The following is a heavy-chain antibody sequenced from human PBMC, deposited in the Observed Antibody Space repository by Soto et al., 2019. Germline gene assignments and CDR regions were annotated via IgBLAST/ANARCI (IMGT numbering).Heavy chain of an antibody. J-gene: IGHJ4*02. CDR2: IYYSGST. CDR1: GGSISSYY. V-gene: IGHV4-59*01. Sequence: SETLSLTCTVSGGSISSYYWSWIRQPPGKGLEWIGYIYYSGSTNYNPSLKSRVTISVDTSKNQFSLKLSSVTAADTAVYYCARVAVLWFGELSGFDYWGQGTLVTVSS. CDR3: ARVAVLWFGELSGFDY. D-gene: IGHD3-10*01.